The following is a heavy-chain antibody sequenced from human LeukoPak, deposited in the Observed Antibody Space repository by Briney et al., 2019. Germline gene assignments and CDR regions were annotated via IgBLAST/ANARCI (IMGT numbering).Heavy chain of an antibody. CDR2: IKQDGSEK. D-gene: IGHD3-10*01. CDR1: GFTFSSYW. CDR3: ASLTWVRGAKARYYYYGMDV. Sequence: GSLRLSCAASGFTFSSYWMSWVRQAPGKGLEWVANIKQDGSEKYYVDSVKGRFTISRDNAKNSLYLQMNSLRAEDTAVYYCASLTWVRGAKARYYYYGMDVWGQGTTVTVSS. J-gene: IGHJ6*02. V-gene: IGHV3-7*01.